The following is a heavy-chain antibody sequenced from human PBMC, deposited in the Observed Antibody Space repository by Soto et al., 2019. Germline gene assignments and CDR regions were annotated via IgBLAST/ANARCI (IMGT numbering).Heavy chain of an antibody. D-gene: IGHD4-17*01. Sequence: GGSLRLSCAASGFTFNTYVMTWVRQAPGEGLEWVSSISNSGGDTYYADSVKGRFTISRDNSKNKLYLKMNSLRAGDTALYYCEKGLPDYAVHDSWGQGTWVTVSS. V-gene: IGHV3-23*01. CDR2: ISNSGGDT. J-gene: IGHJ4*02. CDR3: EKGLPDYAVHDS. CDR1: GFTFNTYV.